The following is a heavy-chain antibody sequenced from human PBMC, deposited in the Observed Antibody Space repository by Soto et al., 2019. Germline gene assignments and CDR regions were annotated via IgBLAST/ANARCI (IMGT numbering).Heavy chain of an antibody. CDR2: INQDGSQK. Sequence: EVQLVESGGVLVQPGGSLRLSCAASGFRFTNSWMSWVRQAPVKGLEWVAHINQDGSQKYYVDSVKGLFTISRDNAKSSLYLQMNSLIAEDTAVYYCATWADAVDEVQFQHWGQGTLVSVSS. V-gene: IGHV3-7*01. CDR3: ATWADAVDEVQFQH. CDR1: GFRFTNSW. D-gene: IGHD3-16*01. J-gene: IGHJ1*01.